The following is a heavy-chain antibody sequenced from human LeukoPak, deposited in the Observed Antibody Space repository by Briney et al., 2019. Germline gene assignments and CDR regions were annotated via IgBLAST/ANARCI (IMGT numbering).Heavy chain of an antibody. CDR1: GYTFTSYG. J-gene: IGHJ4*02. D-gene: IGHD5-18*01. V-gene: IGHV1-18*01. CDR3: ARKVGGLYSYGDN. Sequence: SVKVSCKASGYTFTSYGISWVRQAPGQGLEWMGWISAYNGNTNYAQKFQGRVTITRDTSASTAYMELSSLTSEDTAVYYCARKVGGLYSYGDNWGQGTLVTVSS. CDR2: ISAYNGNT.